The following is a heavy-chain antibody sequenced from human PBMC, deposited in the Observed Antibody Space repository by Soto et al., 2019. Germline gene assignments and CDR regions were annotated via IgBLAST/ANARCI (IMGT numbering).Heavy chain of an antibody. CDR2: IIPIFGTA. J-gene: IGHJ6*02. Sequence: QVQLVQSGAEVKKPGSSVKVSCKASGGTFSSYAISWVRQAPGQGLEWMGGIIPIFGTANYAQKFQGRVTITADESTNTAYMELSSLRAEDTAVYYCARAYSGSYHYYYYGMDVWGQGTTVTVSS. CDR1: GGTFSSYA. V-gene: IGHV1-69*01. D-gene: IGHD1-26*01. CDR3: ARAYSGSYHYYYYGMDV.